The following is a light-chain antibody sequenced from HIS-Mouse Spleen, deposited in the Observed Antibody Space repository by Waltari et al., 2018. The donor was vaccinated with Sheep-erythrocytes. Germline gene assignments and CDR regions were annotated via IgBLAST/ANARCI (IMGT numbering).Light chain of an antibody. CDR3: SSYAGSNNYV. CDR1: SSAVGGYNY. CDR2: EVS. V-gene: IGLV2-8*01. Sequence: QSALTQPRSVSGSPGQSVTISCTGTSSAVGGYNYVSWYQQHPGKAPKLLIYEVSKQPSGVPDRFSGSKSGNAASLAVSGLQAEDEADYYCSSYAGSNNYVFGTGTKVTVL. J-gene: IGLJ1*01.